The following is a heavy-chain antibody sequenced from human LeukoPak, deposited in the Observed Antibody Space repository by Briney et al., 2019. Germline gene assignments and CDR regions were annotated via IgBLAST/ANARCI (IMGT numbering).Heavy chain of an antibody. J-gene: IGHJ4*02. CDR2: INWNGGST. D-gene: IGHD3-10*01. CDR1: GCTFDDYG. V-gene: IGHV3-20*01. CDR3: VLTSGSGSYRGYLNY. Sequence: GGSLRLSCVASGCTFDDYGIGWVRQAPGKGLEWVSGINWNGGSTDYADSVKGRFTISRDNAKNSVYLQMSSLRVEDTALYHGVLTSGSGSYRGYLNYWGQGTLVTVSS.